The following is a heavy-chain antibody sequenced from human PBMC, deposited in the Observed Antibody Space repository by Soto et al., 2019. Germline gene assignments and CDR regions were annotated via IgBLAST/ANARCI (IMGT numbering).Heavy chain of an antibody. J-gene: IGHJ4*02. V-gene: IGHV1-24*01. CDR3: ATVPHVLRFLELPDY. CDR2: FDPEDGET. CDR1: GYTLTELS. D-gene: IGHD3-3*01. Sequence: ASVKVSCKVSGYTLTELSMHWVRQAPGKGLEWMGGFDPEDGETIYAQKFQGRVTMTEDTSTDTAYMELNSLRSEDTAVYYCATVPHVLRFLELPDYWGQGTLVTVSS.